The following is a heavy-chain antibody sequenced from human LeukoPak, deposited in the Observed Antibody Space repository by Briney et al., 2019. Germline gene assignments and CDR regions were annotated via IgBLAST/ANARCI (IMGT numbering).Heavy chain of an antibody. CDR2: TSYDGNEK. CDR3: ATGGARAATGRMGF. CDR1: GFTFSSFG. D-gene: IGHD6-25*01. Sequence: GGSLRLSCAASGFTFSSFGMHWVRQAPGKGLEWVTVTSYDGNEKYYADSVKGRFTISRDNSKNTVYLQMNSLRAEDTAVYYCATGGARAATGRMGFWGQGTLVTVSS. J-gene: IGHJ4*02. V-gene: IGHV3-30*03.